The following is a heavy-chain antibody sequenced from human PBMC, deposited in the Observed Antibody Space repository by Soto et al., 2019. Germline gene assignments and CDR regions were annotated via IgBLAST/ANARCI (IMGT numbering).Heavy chain of an antibody. CDR3: ARSPSTSSIGTFDI. CDR2: IYLSGTT. V-gene: IGHV4-4*07. D-gene: IGHD6-6*01. CDR1: GGSISSFC. Sequence: QVQLQESGPGLVKPSETLSLTCTVSGGSISSFCWNWIRLSAGKGLEWIGRIYLSGTTTYNPSLQSRVTMSVDTSKNQFSLKLSSLTAADTAVYYCARSPSTSSIGTFDIWGQGTKVTVSS. J-gene: IGHJ3*02.